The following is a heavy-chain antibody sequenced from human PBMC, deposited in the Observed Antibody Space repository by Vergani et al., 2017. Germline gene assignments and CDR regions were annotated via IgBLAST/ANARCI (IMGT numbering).Heavy chain of an antibody. J-gene: IGHJ1*01. CDR3: ATKSCGTPGCQIGYFRE. Sequence: QVHLVESGGGVVQPGRSLRLSCVVSGFTSSYYGMHWVRQAPGKGLEWVAVISYDGTQKYYADSVKGRFTISREHSKSTLYLQMNSLRTEDTAVYYCATKSCGTPGCQIGYFREWGQGTLVTVSS. CDR1: GFTSSYYG. V-gene: IGHV3-30*03. D-gene: IGHD1-1*01. CDR2: ISYDGTQK.